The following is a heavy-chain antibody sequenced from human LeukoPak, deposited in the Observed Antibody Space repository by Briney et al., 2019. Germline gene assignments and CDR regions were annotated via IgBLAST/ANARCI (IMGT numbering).Heavy chain of an antibody. CDR2: IYYSGST. V-gene: IGHV4-59*11. Sequence: SETLSLTCTVSGGSISSHYWSWIRQPPGKGLEWIGYIYYSGSTNYNPSLKSRVTISVDTSKNQFSLKLSSVTAADTAVYYCAGGDYDFRSGYYTGLDYWGQGTVVTVSS. D-gene: IGHD3-3*01. CDR1: GGSISSHY. CDR3: AGGDYDFRSGYYTGLDY. J-gene: IGHJ4*02.